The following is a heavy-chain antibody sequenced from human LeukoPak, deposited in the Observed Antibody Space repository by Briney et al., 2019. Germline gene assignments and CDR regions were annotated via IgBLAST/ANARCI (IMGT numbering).Heavy chain of an antibody. Sequence: SVKVSCKASGGTFSSYAISWVRQVPGQGLEWMGGIIPIFGTANYAQKFQGRVTITADESTSTAYMELSSLRSEDTAVYYCARVRRAGYCSSTSCYNNWFDPWGQGTLATVSS. CDR3: ARVRRAGYCSSTSCYNNWFDP. J-gene: IGHJ5*02. CDR2: IIPIFGTA. D-gene: IGHD2-2*02. V-gene: IGHV1-69*13. CDR1: GGTFSSYA.